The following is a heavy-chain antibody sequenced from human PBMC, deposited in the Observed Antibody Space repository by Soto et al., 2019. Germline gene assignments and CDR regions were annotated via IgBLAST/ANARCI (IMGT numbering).Heavy chain of an antibody. D-gene: IGHD3-10*01. CDR3: AREPISTPRGVTQVDP. CDR1: GAPISSGGFY. CDR2: IYNSGTT. J-gene: IGHJ5*02. V-gene: IGHV4-31*03. Sequence: QVRLQASGPGLVRPSQTLSLTCNVSGAPISSGGFYWSWIRQHPGKGPEWIGYIYNSGTTFYNPSLGSRVTMSLDAAKNHFSLELRSVTVADTAVYYCAREPISTPRGVTQVDPWGQGTQVTVSS.